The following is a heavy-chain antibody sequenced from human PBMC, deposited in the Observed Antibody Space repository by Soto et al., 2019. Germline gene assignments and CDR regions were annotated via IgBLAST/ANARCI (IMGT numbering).Heavy chain of an antibody. V-gene: IGHV3-30*18. Sequence: GGSLRLSCAASGFTFSSYGMHWVRQAPGKGLGWVAVISYDGSNKYYADSVKGRFTISRDNSKNTLYLQMNSLRAEDTAVYYCAKEYYDILTGYYPVDYWGQGTLVTVSS. CDR2: ISYDGSNK. CDR1: GFTFSSYG. D-gene: IGHD3-9*01. CDR3: AKEYYDILTGYYPVDY. J-gene: IGHJ4*02.